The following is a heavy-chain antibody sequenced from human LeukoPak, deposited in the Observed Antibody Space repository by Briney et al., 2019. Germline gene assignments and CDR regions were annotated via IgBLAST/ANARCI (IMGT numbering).Heavy chain of an antibody. CDR2: ISSSSSYI. CDR1: GFIFSSYA. D-gene: IGHD6-13*01. V-gene: IGHV3-21*01. J-gene: IGHJ4*02. CDR3: AREGFDSSSWYGGVY. Sequence: GGSLRLSCAASGFIFSSYALNWVRQAPGKGLEWVSSISSSSSYIFYADSVKGRFTISRDDAKNSLYLQMNSLRAEDTAVYYCAREGFDSSSWYGGVYWGQGTLVTVS.